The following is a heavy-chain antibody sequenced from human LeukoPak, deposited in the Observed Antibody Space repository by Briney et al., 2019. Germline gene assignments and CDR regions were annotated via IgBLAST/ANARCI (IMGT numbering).Heavy chain of an antibody. CDR2: IYHGDSDT. CDR3: ARPQDYGMDV. Sequence: ELMGIIYHGDSDTGYSPSFQGQVTFSVDKSISTAYLQWSSLKASDTAMYYCARPQDYGMDVWVQGITVTVSS. J-gene: IGHJ6*02. V-gene: IGHV5-51*01.